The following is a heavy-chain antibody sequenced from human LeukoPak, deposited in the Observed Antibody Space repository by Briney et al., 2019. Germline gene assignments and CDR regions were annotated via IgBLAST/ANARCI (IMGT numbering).Heavy chain of an antibody. V-gene: IGHV3-53*01. D-gene: IGHD3-9*01. CDR1: GFTVSSNY. J-gene: IGHJ6*03. CDR3: ARDSYDILTGPSDFYYYYYYMDV. CDR2: IYTGGNT. Sequence: GGSLRLSCAASGFTVSSNYMNWVRQAPGKGLEWVSLIYTGGNTFYADSVKGRFTISRDISKNTLYLQMNSLRAEDTAVYYCARDSYDILTGPSDFYYYYYYMDVWGKGTTVTVSS.